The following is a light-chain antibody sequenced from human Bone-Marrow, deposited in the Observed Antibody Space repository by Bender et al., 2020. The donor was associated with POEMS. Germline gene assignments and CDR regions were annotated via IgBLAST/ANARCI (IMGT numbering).Light chain of an antibody. Sequence: QSALTQPASVSGSPGQSITISCSATSSDISDYDYVSWYQQHPGKAPKLMIYDVSDRPSGVSNRFSGSKSGDTASLTISGLQAEDEAYHYCSTYTGSTTWVFGGGTKLTVL. CDR3: STYTGSTTWV. CDR1: SSDISDYDY. J-gene: IGLJ3*02. CDR2: DVS. V-gene: IGLV2-14*03.